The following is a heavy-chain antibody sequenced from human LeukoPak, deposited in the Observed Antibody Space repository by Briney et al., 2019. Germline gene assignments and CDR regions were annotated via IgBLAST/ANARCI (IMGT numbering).Heavy chain of an antibody. J-gene: IGHJ4*02. D-gene: IGHD3-3*01. CDR1: GFSLSTSGVG. CDR2: IYWDDDK. V-gene: IGHV2-5*02. Sequence: ESGPTLVKPTQTLTLTCTFSGFSLSTSGVGVGWIRQPPGKALEWLALIYWDDDKRYSPSLSSRLTITKDTSKNQVVLTLTNVDPVDTATYYRAHRLPSGSPWAFGYFDYWGQGTLVTVSS. CDR3: AHRLPSGSPWAFGYFDY.